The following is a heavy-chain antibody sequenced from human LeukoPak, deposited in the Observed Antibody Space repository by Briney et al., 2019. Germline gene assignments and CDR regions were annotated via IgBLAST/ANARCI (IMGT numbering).Heavy chain of an antibody. CDR2: INHSGST. CDR3: AREGDNCSGGSCYPYFDY. Sequence: PSQTLSLTCAVYGGSFSGYYWSWIHQPPGKGLEWIGEINHSGSTNYNPSLKSRVTISVDTSKNQFSLKLSSVTAADTAVYYCAREGDNCSGGSCYPYFDYWGQGTLVTVSS. D-gene: IGHD2-15*01. J-gene: IGHJ4*02. V-gene: IGHV4-34*01. CDR1: GGSFSGYY.